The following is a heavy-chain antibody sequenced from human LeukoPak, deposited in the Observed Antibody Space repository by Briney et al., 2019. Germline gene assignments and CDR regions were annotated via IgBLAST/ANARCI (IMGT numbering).Heavy chain of an antibody. V-gene: IGHV3-21*01. Sequence: PGGSLRLSCAASGFTFSSYSMNWVRQAPGKGLEWVSSISSSSSYIYYADSVKGRFTISRDNAKNSLYLQMNGLRAEDTAVYYCARGPKGDYGEDYWGQGTLVTVSS. CDR3: ARGPKGDYGEDY. CDR2: ISSSSSYI. CDR1: GFTFSSYS. J-gene: IGHJ4*02. D-gene: IGHD4-17*01.